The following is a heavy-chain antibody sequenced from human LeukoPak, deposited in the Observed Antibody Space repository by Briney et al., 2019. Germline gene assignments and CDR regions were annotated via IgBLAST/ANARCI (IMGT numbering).Heavy chain of an antibody. J-gene: IGHJ5*02. CDR3: ARQFYAAIGLFWFDP. V-gene: IGHV3-30*04. CDR1: GFTFNSYA. Sequence: GRCLRLSCAASGFTFNSYAMHWGRQAPGKGLGWVTVISFDDSVKYYADSVKGRFIITRDNNKNTLYLLMNNLETDDTAVYYCARQFYAAIGLFWFDPWGLGTLVTVSS. D-gene: IGHD5-18*01. CDR2: ISFDDSVK.